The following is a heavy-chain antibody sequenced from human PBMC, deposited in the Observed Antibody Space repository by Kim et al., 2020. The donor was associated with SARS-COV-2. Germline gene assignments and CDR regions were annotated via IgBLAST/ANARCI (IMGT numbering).Heavy chain of an antibody. CDR3: ARRGYSSGWSPDY. D-gene: IGHD6-19*01. V-gene: IGHV4-39*01. J-gene: IGHJ4*02. Sequence: YNPSLKSRVTISVDTSKNQFSLKLSSVTAADTAVYYCARRGYSSGWSPDYWGQGTLVTVSS.